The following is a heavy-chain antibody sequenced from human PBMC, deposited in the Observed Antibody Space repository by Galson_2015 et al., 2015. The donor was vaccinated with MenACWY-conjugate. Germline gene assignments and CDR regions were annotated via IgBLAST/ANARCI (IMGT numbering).Heavy chain of an antibody. Sequence: SLRLSCAASGFTFSSSAMSWVRQAPGKGLEWVSAISGSGGSTYYADSVKGRFTISRDNSKNTLYLQMNSLRAEDTAVYYCAKHEPHTLGYCSSTSCYTGQQALDYWGQGTLVTVSS. V-gene: IGHV3-23*01. D-gene: IGHD2-2*01. CDR1: GFTFSSSA. J-gene: IGHJ4*02. CDR2: ISGSGGST. CDR3: AKHEPHTLGYCSSTSCYTGQQALDY.